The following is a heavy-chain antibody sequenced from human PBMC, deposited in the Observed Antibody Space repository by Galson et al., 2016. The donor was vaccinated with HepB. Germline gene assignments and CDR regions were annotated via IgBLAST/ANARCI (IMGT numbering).Heavy chain of an antibody. Sequence: SETLSLTCAVHGGSFSDSFWSWIRRPPGQGLEWIGEINHSGSTNYNPSLKSRVIISIDNSKNHFSLNLTSVTAADTAVYYCARVGEGRFLDPYDPWGQGTLVTVSS. J-gene: IGHJ5*02. CDR1: GGSFSDSF. V-gene: IGHV4-34*01. CDR3: ARVGEGRFLDPYDP. CDR2: INHSGST. D-gene: IGHD3-3*01.